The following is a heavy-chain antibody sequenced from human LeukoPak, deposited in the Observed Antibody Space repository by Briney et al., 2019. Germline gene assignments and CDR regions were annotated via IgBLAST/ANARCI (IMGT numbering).Heavy chain of an antibody. V-gene: IGHV3-66*02. D-gene: IGHD6-6*01. CDR2: IYSGGST. CDR1: GFTVSSNY. Sequence: GGSLRLSCAASGFTVSSNYMSWVRQAPGKGLEWVSVIYSGGSTYYADSVKGRFTISRDNSKNTLYLQMNSLRAEDTAVYYCARGGVHGSSRHFDYWGQGTLVTVSS. CDR3: ARGGVHGSSRHFDY. J-gene: IGHJ4*02.